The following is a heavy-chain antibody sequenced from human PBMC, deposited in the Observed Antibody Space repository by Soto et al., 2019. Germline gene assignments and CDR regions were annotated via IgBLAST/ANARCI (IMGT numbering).Heavy chain of an antibody. CDR1: GFTFSIYG. J-gene: IGHJ6*02. V-gene: IGHV3-30-3*01. Sequence: QSRGSLVLSCASSGFTFSIYGMDWVRQAPGKGLDWVAVISYDGSNKYYADSVKGRFTISRDNSKNTLYLQMNSLRAEDTAVYYCARDDWSTMIVVVISHGMDVWGQGTTVTVSS. D-gene: IGHD3-22*01. CDR2: ISYDGSNK. CDR3: ARDDWSTMIVVVISHGMDV.